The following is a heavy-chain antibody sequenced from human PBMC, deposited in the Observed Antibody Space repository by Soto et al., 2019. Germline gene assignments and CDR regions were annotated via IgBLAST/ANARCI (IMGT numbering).Heavy chain of an antibody. CDR1: GGSISSGGYS. CDR2: IYHRAST. J-gene: IGHJ4*02. Sequence: SETLSLTCAVSGGSISSGGYSWTWIRQPPGKGLEWIGYIYHRASTYYNPSLKSRVTISVDRSKNQFSLKLSSVTAADTAVYYCARVHDYWGQGTLVTVSS. V-gene: IGHV4-30-2*01. CDR3: ARVHDY.